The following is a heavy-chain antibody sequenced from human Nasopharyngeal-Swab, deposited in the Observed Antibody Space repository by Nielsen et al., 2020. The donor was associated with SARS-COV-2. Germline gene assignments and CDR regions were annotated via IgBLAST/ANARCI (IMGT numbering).Heavy chain of an antibody. CDR1: GFIFSNYG. CDR3: AKDKWSTGSYIDY. D-gene: IGHD1-26*01. Sequence: LSLTCAASGFIFSNYGMHWVRQAPGKGLEWVAVVSYDGNDKDYADSVKGRFTISRDKFKNTLYLQMNSLRAEDTAVYYCAKDKWSTGSYIDYWGQGALVTVSS. J-gene: IGHJ4*02. CDR2: VSYDGNDK. V-gene: IGHV3-30*18.